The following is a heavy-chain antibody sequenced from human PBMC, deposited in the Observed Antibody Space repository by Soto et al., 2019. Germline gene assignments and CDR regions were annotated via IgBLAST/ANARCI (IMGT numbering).Heavy chain of an antibody. CDR3: ARNIVVVPAAVYYYYYYMDV. Sequence: ASVKVSCKASGYTFTSYAMHWVRQAPGQRLEWMGWINAGNGNTKYSQKFQGRVTITRDTSASTAYMELSSLRSEDTAVYYCARNIVVVPAAVYYYYYYMDVWGKGTTVTVSS. V-gene: IGHV1-3*01. CDR1: GYTFTSYA. D-gene: IGHD2-2*01. CDR2: INAGNGNT. J-gene: IGHJ6*03.